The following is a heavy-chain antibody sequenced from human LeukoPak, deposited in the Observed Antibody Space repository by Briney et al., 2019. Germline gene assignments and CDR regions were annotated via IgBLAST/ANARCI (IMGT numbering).Heavy chain of an antibody. Sequence: GGSLRLSCAASGFTFSDYYMSWLRQAPGKGLEWVSYISSSSSYTNYADSVKGRFTISRDNAKNSLYLQMNSLRAEDTAVYYCARDTEYSGYDWTYWGQGTLVTVSS. CDR3: ARDTEYSGYDWTY. V-gene: IGHV3-11*06. CDR2: ISSSSSYT. J-gene: IGHJ4*02. CDR1: GFTFSDYY. D-gene: IGHD5-12*01.